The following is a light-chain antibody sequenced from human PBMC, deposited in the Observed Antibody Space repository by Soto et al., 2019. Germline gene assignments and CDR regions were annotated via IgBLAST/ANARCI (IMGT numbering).Light chain of an antibody. Sequence: DIQMTQSPSSLSASVGDRVTITCQASQDIKNYLNWYQQKPGKAPKLLIYDASNLETGVPSRFSGSGSGTDFSFTITTLQTEDIDTYYCKQYENLLWTFGPGTKVEIK. V-gene: IGKV1-33*01. J-gene: IGKJ1*01. CDR1: QDIKNY. CDR3: KQYENLLWT. CDR2: DAS.